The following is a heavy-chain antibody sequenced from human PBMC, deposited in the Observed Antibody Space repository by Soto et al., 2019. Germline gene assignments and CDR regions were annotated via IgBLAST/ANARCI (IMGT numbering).Heavy chain of an antibody. D-gene: IGHD3-10*01. Sequence: QVQLVQSGAEVKKPGASVKVSCKASGYTFTSYGISWVRQAPGQVLEWMGWISAYNGNTNYAQKLQGRVTMTTDTSTSTANMELRSLRSDDKAVYYCARTPLSRFGELQPILLDSWGQGTLVTVSS. CDR2: ISAYNGNT. CDR3: ARTPLSRFGELQPILLDS. J-gene: IGHJ4*02. CDR1: GYTFTSYG. V-gene: IGHV1-18*01.